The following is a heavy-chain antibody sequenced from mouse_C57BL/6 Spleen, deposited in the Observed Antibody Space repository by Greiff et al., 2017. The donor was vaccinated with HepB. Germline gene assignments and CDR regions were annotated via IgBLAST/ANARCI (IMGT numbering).Heavy chain of an antibody. CDR1: GYAFSSSW. Sequence: QVQLQQSGPELVKPGASVKISCKASGYAFSSSWMNWVKQRPGKGLEWIGRIYPGDGDTSYNGKFKGKATLTADKSSSTAYMQLSSLTSEDSAVYFCATPYYYGSSPDYWGQGTTLTVSS. V-gene: IGHV1-82*01. J-gene: IGHJ2*01. D-gene: IGHD1-1*01. CDR2: IYPGDGDT. CDR3: ATPYYYGSSPDY.